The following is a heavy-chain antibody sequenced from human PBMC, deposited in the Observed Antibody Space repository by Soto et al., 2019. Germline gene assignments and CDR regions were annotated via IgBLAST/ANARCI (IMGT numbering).Heavy chain of an antibody. CDR1: GGSISSSSYY. CDR2: IYYSGST. J-gene: IGHJ4*02. V-gene: IGHV4-39*01. CDR3: ASTDYGDYGGY. D-gene: IGHD4-17*01. Sequence: QLQLQESGPGLVKPSETLSLTCTVSGGSISSSSYYWGWIRQPPGKGLEWIVSIYYSGSTYYNPSLKSRVTISVDTSKNQFSLKLSSVTAADTAVYYCASTDYGDYGGYWGQGTLVTVSS.